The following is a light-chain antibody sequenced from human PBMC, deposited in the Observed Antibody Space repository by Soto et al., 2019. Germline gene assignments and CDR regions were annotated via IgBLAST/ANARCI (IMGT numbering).Light chain of an antibody. CDR2: AAS. J-gene: IGKJ4*01. CDR1: QDISSY. V-gene: IGKV1D-8*03. Sequence: VNWMTQSPSFLSASTGDRVTISCRMGQDISSYLAWYQQKPGKAPELLIYAASTLQSGVPSRFSGSGSGTDFTLTISSLQPEDFATYFCQHGYSTPLTFGGGTKVDVK. CDR3: QHGYSTPLT.